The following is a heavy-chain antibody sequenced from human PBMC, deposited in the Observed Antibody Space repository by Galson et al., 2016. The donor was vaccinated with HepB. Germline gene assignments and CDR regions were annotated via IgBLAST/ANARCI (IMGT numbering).Heavy chain of an antibody. D-gene: IGHD6-13*01. Sequence: ETLSLTCTVSGCSMRNYHWSWIRQPPGKGPECIGYMYYSGSPKYNPSLKSRVNMLVDTSKNQLYLKLTSVTAADTAVYYCARDRGIAAVGDDPFEIWGQGTMVTVSS. CDR3: ARDRGIAAVGDDPFEI. CDR2: MYYSGSP. CDR1: GCSMRNYH. J-gene: IGHJ3*02. V-gene: IGHV4-59*01.